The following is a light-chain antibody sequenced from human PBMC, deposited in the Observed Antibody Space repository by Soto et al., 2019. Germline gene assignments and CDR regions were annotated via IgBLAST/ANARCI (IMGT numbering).Light chain of an antibody. CDR2: LND. J-gene: IGLJ1*01. CDR3: AAWDDSLNDL. V-gene: IGLV1-44*01. CDR1: FSNIGDNA. Sequence: QSALTQPPSLSATPGQRVNISCSGSFSNIGDNAVNWYQQLPGAAPKLLIYLNDQRPSGVPDRFSGSKSGTSAFLAISGLQSEDEADYYCAAWDDSLNDLFGTGTKVTVL.